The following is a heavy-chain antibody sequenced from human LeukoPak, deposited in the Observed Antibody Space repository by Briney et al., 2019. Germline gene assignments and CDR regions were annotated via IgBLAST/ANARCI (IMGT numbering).Heavy chain of an antibody. D-gene: IGHD6-19*01. CDR3: ARDSSGWFFFDY. J-gene: IGHJ4*02. CDR1: GYTFTSYG. CDR2: ISANNGDI. V-gene: IGHV1-18*01. Sequence: ASEKVSCKAYGYTFTSYGISWVRQAPGQGLEWMGWISANNGDITYAQKLQDRVTMTTDTSTSTAYMELRSLRSDDTAVYFCARDSSGWFFFDYWGQGTLVTVSS.